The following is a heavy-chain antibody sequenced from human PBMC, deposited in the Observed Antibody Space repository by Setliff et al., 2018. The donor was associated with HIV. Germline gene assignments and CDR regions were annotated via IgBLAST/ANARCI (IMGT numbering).Heavy chain of an antibody. CDR1: GASINSGSYY. J-gene: IGHJ4*02. D-gene: IGHD5-18*01. Sequence: SETLSLTCSVSGASINSGSYYWTWIRQHPGKGPEWIGYIYYSGSTYYNPSLKSRLAMSLDTSSNQFSLKLNSVTAADTAVYFCARAPGYSYSFYFDSWGQGTLVTVSS. CDR3: ARAPGYSYSFYFDS. CDR2: IYYSGST. V-gene: IGHV4-31*03.